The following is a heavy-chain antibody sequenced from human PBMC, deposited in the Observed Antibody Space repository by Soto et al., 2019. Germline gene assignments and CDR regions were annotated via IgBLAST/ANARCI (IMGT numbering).Heavy chain of an antibody. J-gene: IGHJ4*02. D-gene: IGHD5-12*01. CDR2: IIPILGIA. V-gene: IGHV1-69*02. Sequence: QVQLVQSGAEVKKPGSSVKVSCKASGGTFSSYTISWVRQAPGQGLAWMGRIIPILGIANYAQKFQGRVTITADKSTSTAYMELSSLRSEDTAVYYCASPSSGSGYGNGYWGQGTLVTVSS. CDR1: GGTFSSYT. CDR3: ASPSSGSGYGNGY.